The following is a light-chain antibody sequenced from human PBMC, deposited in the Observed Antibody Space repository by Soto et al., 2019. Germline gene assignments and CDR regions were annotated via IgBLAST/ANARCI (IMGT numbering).Light chain of an antibody. V-gene: IGLV2-14*01. CDR3: TSYTNSSTLGV. CDR2: EVS. CDR1: SSDVGAYNY. Sequence: QSALTQPASVSGSPGQSITISCAGTSSDVGAYNYVSWYQQHPGKAPKLMIYEVSNRPSGVSNRFSGSKSGDTASLTISGLQAEDEAAYYSTSYTNSSTLGVFGTGNKLTVL. J-gene: IGLJ1*01.